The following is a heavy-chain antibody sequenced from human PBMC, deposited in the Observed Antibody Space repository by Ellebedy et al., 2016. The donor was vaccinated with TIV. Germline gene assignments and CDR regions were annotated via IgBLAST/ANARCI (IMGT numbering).Heavy chain of an antibody. D-gene: IGHD3-10*01. Sequence: ASVKVSCKASGYTFTTHAIHWVRQAPGHRLEWMEWINAGNGDTKYSQKFQGRVTITRDTSARIAYIELSSLRSEDTAVYYCTSRGSGSRNWFDPWGQGTLVTVSS. V-gene: IGHV1-3*01. CDR1: GYTFTTHA. CDR2: INAGNGDT. CDR3: TSRGSGSRNWFDP. J-gene: IGHJ5*02.